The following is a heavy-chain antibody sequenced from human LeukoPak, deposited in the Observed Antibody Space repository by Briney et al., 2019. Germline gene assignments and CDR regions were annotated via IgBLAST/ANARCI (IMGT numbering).Heavy chain of an antibody. D-gene: IGHD2-2*01. Sequence: SETLSLTCNVSAGTIRSYYWSWIRQPPGKGLEWIGYIYYNGSANYNPSLTSRVAMSIDTSKNQFSLKLSSVTAADTAVHYCAREVVPAAFDYWGQGTLVTVSS. CDR3: AREVVPAAFDY. CDR1: AGTIRSYY. V-gene: IGHV4-59*01. CDR2: IYYNGSA. J-gene: IGHJ4*02.